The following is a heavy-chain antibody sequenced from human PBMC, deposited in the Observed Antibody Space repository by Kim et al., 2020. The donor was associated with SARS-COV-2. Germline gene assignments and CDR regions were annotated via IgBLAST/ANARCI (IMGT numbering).Heavy chain of an antibody. J-gene: IGHJ6*02. D-gene: IGHD2-2*01. Sequence: ASVKVSCKASGYTFTSYGISWVRQAPGQGLEWMGWISAYNGNTNYAQKLQGRVTMTTDTSTSTAYMELRSLRSDDTAVYYCARDVVVVPAANEYYYYGMDVWGQGTTVTVSS. CDR3: ARDVVVVPAANEYYYYGMDV. CDR2: ISAYNGNT. CDR1: GYTFTSYG. V-gene: IGHV1-18*01.